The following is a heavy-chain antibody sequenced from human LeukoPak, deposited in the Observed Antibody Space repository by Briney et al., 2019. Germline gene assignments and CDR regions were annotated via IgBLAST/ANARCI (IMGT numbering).Heavy chain of an antibody. CDR3: AKEAAAGTELDY. Sequence: GGSLRLSCAASGFTFSSYGMHWVRQAPGKGLEWVAVISYDGSNKYYADSVKGRFTISRDNSKNTLYLQMNSLRAEDTAVYYCAKEAAAGTELDYWGQGTLVTVSS. CDR1: GFTFSSYG. CDR2: ISYDGSNK. J-gene: IGHJ4*02. V-gene: IGHV3-30*18. D-gene: IGHD6-13*01.